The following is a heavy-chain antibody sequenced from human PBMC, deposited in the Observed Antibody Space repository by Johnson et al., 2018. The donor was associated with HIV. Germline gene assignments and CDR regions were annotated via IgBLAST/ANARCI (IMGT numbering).Heavy chain of an antibody. Sequence: VQLVESGGGVVQPGRSLRLSCAASGFTFSNYGMHWVRQAPGKGLEWVAIIWFDGNTEYYADSVKGRFTISRDNSKNTLYLQMNSLRAEDTAVYYCAKGLGGAFDIWRQGTMVTVSS. D-gene: IGHD3-16*01. CDR3: AKGLGGAFDI. V-gene: IGHV3-33*06. CDR1: GFTFSNYG. CDR2: IWFDGNTE. J-gene: IGHJ3*02.